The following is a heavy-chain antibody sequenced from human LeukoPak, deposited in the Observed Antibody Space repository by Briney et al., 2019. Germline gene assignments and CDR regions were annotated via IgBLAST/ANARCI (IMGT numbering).Heavy chain of an antibody. V-gene: IGHV1-69*05. Sequence: SVKVSCKASGGTFSSYAISWVRQAPGQGLEWMGRIIPIFGTANCAQKFQGRVTITTDESTSTAYMELSSLRSEDTAVYYCARELSLEVTAPGDYFDYWGQGTLVTVSS. CDR3: ARELSLEVTAPGDYFDY. CDR1: GGTFSSYA. D-gene: IGHD2-21*02. CDR2: IIPIFGTA. J-gene: IGHJ4*02.